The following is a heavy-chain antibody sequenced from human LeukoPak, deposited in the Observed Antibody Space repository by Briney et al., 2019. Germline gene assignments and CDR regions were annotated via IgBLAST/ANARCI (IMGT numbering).Heavy chain of an antibody. V-gene: IGHV3-23*01. CDR3: AKGVVVVAATLYYFDY. CDR2: ISGSGGST. J-gene: IGHJ4*02. CDR1: GFTFSSYA. Sequence: GGSLRLSCAASGFTFSSYAMSWVRQAPGKGLEWVSAISGSGGSTYYADSVKGRFTISRDNSKNTLYLQMNSLRAEDTAVYYCAKGVVVVAATLYYFDYWGQGTLVTVSS. D-gene: IGHD2-15*01.